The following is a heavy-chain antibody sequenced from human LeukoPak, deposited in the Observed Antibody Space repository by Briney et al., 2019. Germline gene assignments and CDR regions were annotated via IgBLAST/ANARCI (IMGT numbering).Heavy chain of an antibody. CDR3: AKDRHGSGTDAFDI. D-gene: IGHD3-10*01. CDR1: GFTFSSYG. Sequence: GGSLRLPCAASGFTFSSYGMHWVRQAPGKGLEWVAVISYDGSNKYYADSVKGRFTISRDNAKNTLYLQMNSLRAEDKAVYYCAKDRHGSGTDAFDIWGQGTMVTVSS. CDR2: ISYDGSNK. J-gene: IGHJ3*02. V-gene: IGHV3-30*18.